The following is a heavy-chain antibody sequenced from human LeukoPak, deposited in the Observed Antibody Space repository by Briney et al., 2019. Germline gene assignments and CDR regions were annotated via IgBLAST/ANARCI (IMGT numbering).Heavy chain of an antibody. CDR2: INPSGGST. V-gene: IGHV1-46*01. CDR1: GYIFTSYY. CDR3: ARDFRYSGYDL. Sequence: GASVKVSCKASGYIFTSYYMHWVRQAPGQGLEWMGIINPSGGSTSYAQKLQGRVTMTTDTSTSTAYMELRSLRSDDTAVYYCARDFRYSGYDLWGQGTLVTVSS. D-gene: IGHD5-12*01. J-gene: IGHJ4*02.